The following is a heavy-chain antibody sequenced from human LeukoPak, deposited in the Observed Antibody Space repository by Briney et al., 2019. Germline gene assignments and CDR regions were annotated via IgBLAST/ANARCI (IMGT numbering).Heavy chain of an antibody. CDR1: GGSMNNYY. D-gene: IGHD3-22*01. J-gene: IGHJ4*02. Sequence: SETLSLTCTVSGGSMNNYYWSWIRQSPGKGLEWIGYIYHTGSATYKPSLKSRVTLSLDTSKNQFSLKLSSVTAADTAVYYCARGRGDSKGTSFDSWGQGTLVTVSS. CDR2: IYHTGSA. V-gene: IGHV4-59*01. CDR3: ARGRGDSKGTSFDS.